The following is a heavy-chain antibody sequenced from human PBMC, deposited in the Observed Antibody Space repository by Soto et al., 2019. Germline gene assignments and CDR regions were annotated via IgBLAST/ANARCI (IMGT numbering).Heavy chain of an antibody. Sequence: EVQLVESGGALVQPGGSLRLSCAASGFKFSIYSMNWVRQAPGKGLEWSAYITSDTKTIKYGDSVKGRFTISRDNAKNSVYLQMNDLSDEDTDVYYCARSVEGHFDYWGQGTVVTVSS. CDR2: ITSDTKTI. V-gene: IGHV3-48*02. CDR1: GFKFSIYS. J-gene: IGHJ4*02. D-gene: IGHD6-19*01. CDR3: ARSVEGHFDY.